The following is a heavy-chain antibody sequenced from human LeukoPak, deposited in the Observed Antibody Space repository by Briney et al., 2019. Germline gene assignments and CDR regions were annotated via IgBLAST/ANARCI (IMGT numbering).Heavy chain of an antibody. CDR2: IYYSGST. J-gene: IGHJ4*02. CDR1: GGSISSYY. Sequence: IPSETLSLTCTVSGGSISSYYWSWIRQPPGKRLEWIGHIYYSGSTNYNPSLKSRVTISVDTSKNQFSLKLGSVTAADTAVYYCASRSSIWSGYQDTLYYFDSWGQGTLVTVSS. V-gene: IGHV4-59*01. CDR3: ASRSSIWSGYQDTLYYFDS. D-gene: IGHD3-3*01.